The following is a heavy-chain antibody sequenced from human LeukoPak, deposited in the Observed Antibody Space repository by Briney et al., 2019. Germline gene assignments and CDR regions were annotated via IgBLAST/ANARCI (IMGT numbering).Heavy chain of an antibody. D-gene: IGHD2-15*01. V-gene: IGHV4-59*01. CDR2: IYYSGST. CDR3: ARVPRYCSGGSCYMSRDDAFDI. Sequence: PSETLSLTCTVSGGSISSYYCSWIRQPPGQGLEWIGYIYYSGSTNYNPSLKSRVTVSVDTSKNQFSLKLSSVTAADTAVYYCARVPRYCSGGSCYMSRDDAFDIWSQGTMVTVSS. J-gene: IGHJ3*02. CDR1: GGSISSYY.